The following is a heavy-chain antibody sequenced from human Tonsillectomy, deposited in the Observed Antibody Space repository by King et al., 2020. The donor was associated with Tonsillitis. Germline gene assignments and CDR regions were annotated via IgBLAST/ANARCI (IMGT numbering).Heavy chain of an antibody. Sequence: VQLVESGGGVVQPGRSLRLSCAASGFTFSSFAMHWVRQAPGKGLEWVAVILFDGSNKYYADSVKGRFTISRDNSKSTLYLQMNSLRPEDTAVYYCARETGSLFSRVVTLGLPDPWGQGTLVTVSS. D-gene: IGHD3-16*01. V-gene: IGHV3-30*04. CDR1: GFTFSSFA. CDR3: ARETGSLFSRVVTLGLPDP. J-gene: IGHJ5*02. CDR2: ILFDGSNK.